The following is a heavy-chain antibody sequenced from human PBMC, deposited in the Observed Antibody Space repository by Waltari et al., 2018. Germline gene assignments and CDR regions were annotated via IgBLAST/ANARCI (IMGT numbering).Heavy chain of an antibody. CDR2: PTDGNSYL. J-gene: IGHJ4*02. Sequence: VQLVESGGGLVKPGGSLRLSCAVSGFTIRNFGMSWVRQAPGKGLELVATPTDGNSYLYYADAVRGRFTVSTDNAKSSLYLQMNNLRAEDTGVYYCVRALTTPNDYWGRGTLVTVSS. CDR3: VRALTTPNDY. CDR1: GFTIRNFG. V-gene: IGHV3-21*03. D-gene: IGHD4-17*01.